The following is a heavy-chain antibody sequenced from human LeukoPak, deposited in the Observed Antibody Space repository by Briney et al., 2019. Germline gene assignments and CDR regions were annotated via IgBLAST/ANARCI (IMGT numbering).Heavy chain of an antibody. CDR3: AGGYDSSGYSPFDY. V-gene: IGHV4-59*01. Sequence: TSETLSLTCTVSGGSISSYYWSWIRQPPGKGLEWIGYIYYSGSTNYNPSLKSRVTISVDTSKNQFSLKLSSVTAADTAVYYCAGGYDSSGYSPFDYWGQGTLVTVSS. J-gene: IGHJ4*02. D-gene: IGHD3-22*01. CDR2: IYYSGST. CDR1: GGSISSYY.